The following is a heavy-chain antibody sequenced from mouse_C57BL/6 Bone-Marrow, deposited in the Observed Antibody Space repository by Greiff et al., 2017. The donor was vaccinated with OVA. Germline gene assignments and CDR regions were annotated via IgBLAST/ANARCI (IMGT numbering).Heavy chain of an antibody. CDR3: ARRRIGRRAVDY. CDR1: GYTFTSYW. CDR2: IHPKSGST. J-gene: IGHJ4*01. V-gene: IGHV1-64*01. Sequence: VQLQQSGAELVKPGASVKLSCKASGYTFTSYWMHWVKQRPGQGLEWIGMIHPKSGSTNYNEKFKSKATLTVDKSSSTAYMQLRSLTSEDSAVYYCARRRIGRRAVDYGGRGTAVTVTA. D-gene: IGHD2-14*01.